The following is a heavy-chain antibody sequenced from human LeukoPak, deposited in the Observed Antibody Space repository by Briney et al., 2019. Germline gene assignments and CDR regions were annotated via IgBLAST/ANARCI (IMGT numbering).Heavy chain of an antibody. V-gene: IGHV4-39*07. J-gene: IGHJ4*02. CDR3: ARGVARSSKFHFSYYFDY. D-gene: IGHD6-6*01. Sequence: SETLSLTCTVSGGSISSSSYYWGSIRQPPGKGLEWIGSIYHSGSTYYNPSLKSRVTISVDTSKNQFSLKLSSVTAADTAVYYCARGVARSSKFHFSYYFDYWGQGTLVTVSS. CDR1: GGSISSSSYY. CDR2: IYHSGST.